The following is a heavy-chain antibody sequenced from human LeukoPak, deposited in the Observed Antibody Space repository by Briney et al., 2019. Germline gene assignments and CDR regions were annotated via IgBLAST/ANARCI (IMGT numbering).Heavy chain of an antibody. CDR1: GGSIGSSSYY. D-gene: IGHD6-13*01. J-gene: IGHJ4*02. CDR3: ARHAYSSSWYTNDY. CDR2: IYYSGST. Sequence: PSETLSLTCTVSGGSIGSSSYYWGWIRQPPGKGLEWIGSIYYSGSTYYNPSLKSRVTISVDTSKNQFSLKLSSVTAADTAVYYCARHAYSSSWYTNDYWGQGTLVTVSS. V-gene: IGHV4-39*01.